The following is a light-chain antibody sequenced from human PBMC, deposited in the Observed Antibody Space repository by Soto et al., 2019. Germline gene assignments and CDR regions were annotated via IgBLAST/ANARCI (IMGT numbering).Light chain of an antibody. J-gene: IGKJ1*01. CDR3: QQSYSSWT. V-gene: IGKV1-39*01. CDR1: QSISNY. CDR2: AAS. Sequence: IHMTHSPASLSASVLYRVSITFRASQSISNYLNWYQQKPGKAPKLLIYAASSLQSGVPSRFSGSGSGTDFTLTISSLQPEDFATYYCQQSYSSWTFGQGTKVDIK.